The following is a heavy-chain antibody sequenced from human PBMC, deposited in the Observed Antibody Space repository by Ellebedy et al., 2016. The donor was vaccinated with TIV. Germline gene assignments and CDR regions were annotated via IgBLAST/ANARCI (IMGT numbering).Heavy chain of an antibody. V-gene: IGHV4-59*01. J-gene: IGHJ4*02. CDR1: GGSMSTNY. CDR2: ISYTGST. CDR3: AAEVTMVRGLIVH. D-gene: IGHD3-10*01. Sequence: SETPSLTXTVSGGSMSTNYWSWIRQPPGKGLEWIGYISYTGSTNYSPSLNSRVTISVDTSKNQFSLKLTSVTAADTAVYYCAAEVTMVRGLIVHWGQGTLVTVSS.